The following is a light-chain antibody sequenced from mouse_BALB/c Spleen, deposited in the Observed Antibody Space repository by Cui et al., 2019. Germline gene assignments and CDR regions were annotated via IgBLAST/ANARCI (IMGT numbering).Light chain of an antibody. Sequence: DIQMTQSPASLSVSVGETVTITCRASENIYSNLAWYQQKQGKSPQLLIYGATNLADGVPSRFSGSGSGTQYSLKINSLQSEDFGSYYCQHFWGTPWTFGGGTKLEIK. CDR1: ENIYSN. V-gene: IGKV12-46*01. CDR3: QHFWGTPWT. J-gene: IGKJ1*01. CDR2: GAT.